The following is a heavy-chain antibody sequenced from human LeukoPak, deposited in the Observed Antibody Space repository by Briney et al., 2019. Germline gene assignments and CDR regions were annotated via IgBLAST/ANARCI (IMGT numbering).Heavy chain of an antibody. CDR2: IWYDGNNK. CDR3: AKDMVRGVSYYYYMDV. V-gene: IGHV3-33*06. J-gene: IGHJ6*03. Sequence: GGSLRLSCAASGLTFSSYGMHWVRQPPGKGLEWVAVIWYDGNNKYYADSVKGRFTISRDNSKNTLYLQMNNLRAEDTAVYYCAKDMVRGVSYYYYMDVWGKGTTVTVSS. CDR1: GLTFSSYG. D-gene: IGHD3-10*01.